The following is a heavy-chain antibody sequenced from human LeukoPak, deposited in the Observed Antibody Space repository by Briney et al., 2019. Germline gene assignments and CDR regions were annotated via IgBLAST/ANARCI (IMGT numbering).Heavy chain of an antibody. CDR3: ARVSIAAAGTGYYFDY. J-gene: IGHJ4*02. V-gene: IGHV1-69*06. CDR1: GGTFSSYA. CDR2: IIPIFGTA. Sequence: ASVKVSCKASGGTFSSYAISWVRQAPGQGLEWMGGIIPIFGTANYAQKFQGRVTITADKSTSTAYMELSGLRSEDTAVYYCARVSIAAAGTGYYFDYWGQGTLVTVSS. D-gene: IGHD6-13*01.